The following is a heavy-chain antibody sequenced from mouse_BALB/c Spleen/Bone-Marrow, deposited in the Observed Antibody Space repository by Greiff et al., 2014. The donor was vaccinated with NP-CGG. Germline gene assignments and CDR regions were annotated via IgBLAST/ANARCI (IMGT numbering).Heavy chain of an antibody. J-gene: IGHJ4*01. D-gene: IGHD2-4*01. V-gene: IGHV5-2*01. CDR3: ARHRYDYDGAMDY. CDR1: EYEFPSHD. CDR2: INSDGGST. Sequence: DVMLVESGGGLVQSGESLKLSCESDEYEFPSHDMSWVRKTPEKRLELVAAINSDGGSTYYPDTMERRFIISRDNTKKTLYLQMSSLRSEDTALYYCARHRYDYDGAMDYWGQGTSVTVSS.